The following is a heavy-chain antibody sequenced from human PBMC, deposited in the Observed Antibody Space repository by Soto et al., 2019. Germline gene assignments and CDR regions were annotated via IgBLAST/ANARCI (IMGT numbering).Heavy chain of an antibody. CDR3: ARRDQIAYYYGMDV. J-gene: IGHJ6*02. D-gene: IGHD2-21*01. Sequence: GGSLRLSCAASGFTFSTNAMTWVRQAPGKGLEWVSGISASGGSTYYADSVKGRFTISRDNAKNTLYLQMNSLSAEDTAVYYCARRDQIAYYYGMDVWGQGTTVTVSS. CDR1: GFTFSTNA. V-gene: IGHV3-23*01. CDR2: ISASGGST.